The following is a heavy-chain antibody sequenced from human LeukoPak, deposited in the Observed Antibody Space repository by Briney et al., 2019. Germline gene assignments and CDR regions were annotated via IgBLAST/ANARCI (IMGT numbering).Heavy chain of an antibody. V-gene: IGHV3-30*02. CDR2: IRYDGTKK. D-gene: IGHD4-23*01. CDR3: ARVRLRLTFLTRRFYAFDI. CDR1: VFTFSSYG. J-gene: IGHJ3*02. Sequence: GGSLRLSCAASVFTFSSYGMNWVRQAPGKGLEWVAFIRYDGTKKYYVDSVKVRFTISRDNSKNTLYLQMNSLRAEDTVVYYCARVRLRLTFLTRRFYAFDIWGQGTMVTVSS.